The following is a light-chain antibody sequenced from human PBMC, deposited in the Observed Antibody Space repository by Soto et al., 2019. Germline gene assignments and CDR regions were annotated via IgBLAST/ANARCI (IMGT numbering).Light chain of an antibody. V-gene: IGKV3-15*01. CDR2: GAS. Sequence: EIVMTQSPATLSVSPGERAILSCRASESISSKLGWYQQRPGQAPRLLIYGASIRATGIPTRFSGSGSGTEFTLTISSLQSEDSAVYYWQQYNKWFSISFGQGTRLEIK. J-gene: IGKJ5*01. CDR1: ESISSK. CDR3: QQYNKWFSIS.